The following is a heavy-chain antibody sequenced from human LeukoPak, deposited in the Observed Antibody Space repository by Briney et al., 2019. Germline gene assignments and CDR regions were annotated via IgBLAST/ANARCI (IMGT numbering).Heavy chain of an antibody. D-gene: IGHD3-9*01. CDR2: IRYDGSNK. CDR1: GFTFSSYG. CDR3: ARDGTLTDTLRLGWFDP. Sequence: PGGSLRLSCAASGFTFSSYGMHWVRQAPGKGLEWVAFIRYDGSNKYYADSVKGRFTISRDNSKNTLYLQMNSLRAEDTAVYYCARDGTLTDTLRLGWFDPWGQGTLVTVSS. J-gene: IGHJ5*02. V-gene: IGHV3-30*02.